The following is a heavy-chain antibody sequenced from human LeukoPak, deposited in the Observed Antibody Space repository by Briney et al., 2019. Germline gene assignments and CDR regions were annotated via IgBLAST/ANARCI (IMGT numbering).Heavy chain of an antibody. CDR3: ARDMHDSSSGGY. Sequence: SCKASGYTFSSYSMNWVRQAPGKGLEWVSSISSSSSYIYYADSVKGRFTISRDNAKNSLYLQMNSLRAEDTAVYYCARDMHDSSSGGYWGQGTLVTVSS. CDR2: ISSSSSYI. D-gene: IGHD3-22*01. V-gene: IGHV3-21*01. CDR1: GYTFSSYS. J-gene: IGHJ4*02.